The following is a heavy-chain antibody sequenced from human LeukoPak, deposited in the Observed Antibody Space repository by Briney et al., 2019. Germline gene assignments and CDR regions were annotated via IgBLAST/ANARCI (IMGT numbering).Heavy chain of an antibody. J-gene: IGHJ4*02. CDR3: ARGQGTVTTH. Sequence: SETLSLTCAVAGGSLSGYYWTWIRQPPGKGLEWIGEINHSGSANYNPSLKSRVTISLDTSKNQFSLKVSSVTAADTAVYYCARGQGTVTTHWGQGTLVTVSS. CDR2: INHSGSA. D-gene: IGHD4-17*01. V-gene: IGHV4-34*01. CDR1: GGSLSGYY.